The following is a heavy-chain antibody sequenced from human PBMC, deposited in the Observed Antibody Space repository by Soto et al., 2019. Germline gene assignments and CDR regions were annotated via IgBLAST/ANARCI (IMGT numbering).Heavy chain of an antibody. CDR2: ITWNSRKI. Sequence: GGSLRLSCTTSGFTFDDYAMHWVRQAPGKGLEWVSGITWNSRKIAYADSVKGRFTISRDNAKNSLYLQMNSLRAEDTAFYYCAKDTYANAWNWFDPWGQGTLVTVSS. D-gene: IGHD1-1*01. J-gene: IGHJ5*02. CDR3: AKDTYANAWNWFDP. V-gene: IGHV3-9*01. CDR1: GFTFDDYA.